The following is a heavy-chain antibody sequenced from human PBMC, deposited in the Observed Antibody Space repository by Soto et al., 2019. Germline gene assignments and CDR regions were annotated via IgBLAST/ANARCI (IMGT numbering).Heavy chain of an antibody. D-gene: IGHD5-12*01. CDR3: ARGSYSVYGLDYYYHYMDV. J-gene: IGHJ6*03. CDR1: GFTFSDYY. Sequence: QVLLVESGGGLVKPGGSLRLSCAASGFTFSDYYMNWIRQAPGKGLEWVSSISSSDSTIYYADSVKGRFTISRDNAKSSLFLQMNSPRAEDTAVYYCARGSYSVYGLDYYYHYMDVWGKGTTVTVSS. V-gene: IGHV3-11*01. CDR2: ISSSDSTI.